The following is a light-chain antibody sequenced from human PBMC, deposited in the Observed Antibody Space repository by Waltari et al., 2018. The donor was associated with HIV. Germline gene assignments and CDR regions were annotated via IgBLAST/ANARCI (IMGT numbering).Light chain of an antibody. CDR3: AAWDDGVNGWV. V-gene: IGLV1-44*01. Sequence: QSVLTQSPSASGTPGRRVTRSCSGSSSNIAANTVTWYQQFSGTAPKLLIHSNNQRPPGVTDRFSGTKSGTAASLAISGLQSEDEADYYCAAWDDGVNGWVFGGGTKLTVL. CDR1: SSNIAANT. J-gene: IGLJ3*02. CDR2: SNN.